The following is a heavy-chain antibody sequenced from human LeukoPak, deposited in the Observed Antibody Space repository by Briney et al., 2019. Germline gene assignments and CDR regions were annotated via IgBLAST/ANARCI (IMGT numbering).Heavy chain of an antibody. Sequence: GGSLRLSCAASGFTFSSYAMSWVRQAPGKGLEWVSAISGSGGSTYYADSVKGRFTISRDKSKNTLYLQMNSLRAEDTAVYYCAKDPASGWYSSQYERNDYWGQGTLVTVSS. V-gene: IGHV3-23*01. CDR3: AKDPASGWYSSQYERNDY. D-gene: IGHD6-19*01. CDR2: ISGSGGST. J-gene: IGHJ4*02. CDR1: GFTFSSYA.